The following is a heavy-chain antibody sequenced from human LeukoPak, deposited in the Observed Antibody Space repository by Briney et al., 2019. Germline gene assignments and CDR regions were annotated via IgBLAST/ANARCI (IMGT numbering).Heavy chain of an antibody. CDR1: GFTFGDYA. D-gene: IGHD3-10*01. CDR2: IRTKDFGATT. V-gene: IGHV3-49*04. Sequence: GGSLRPSCSASGFTFGDYAMGWVRQAPGKGLEWLGFIRTKDFGATTQYPASVKGRFSISRDDSKRVVYLQMNSLNIEDTAVFYCTRLAGSGHVRFDFWGQGTLVTVSS. CDR3: TRLAGSGHVRFDF. J-gene: IGHJ4*02.